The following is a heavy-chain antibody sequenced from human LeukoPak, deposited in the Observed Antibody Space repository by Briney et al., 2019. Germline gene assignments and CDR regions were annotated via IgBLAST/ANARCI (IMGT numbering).Heavy chain of an antibody. D-gene: IGHD3-3*01. CDR2: ISYDGSNK. J-gene: IGHJ4*02. V-gene: IGHV3-30-3*01. CDR3: ARDEITIFGVVNFDY. CDR1: GFTFSSYA. Sequence: GGSLRLSCAASGFTFSSYAMHWVRQAPGKGLEWVAVISYDGSNKYYADSVKGRFTISRDNSKNTLYLQMNSLRAEDTAVYYCARDEITIFGVVNFDYWAREPWSPSPQ.